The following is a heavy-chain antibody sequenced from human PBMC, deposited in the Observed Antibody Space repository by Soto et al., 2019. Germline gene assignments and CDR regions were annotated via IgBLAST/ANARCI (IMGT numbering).Heavy chain of an antibody. Sequence: PWVLLRVPWAASGFTFIDYWMRWVIQDQGQGLVWVSRINSDGSSTSYADSVKGRFTISRDNAKNTLYLQMNSLRAEDTAVYYCARAFKLYYYDSSGPDYWGQGTLVTVS. CDR1: GFTFIDYW. J-gene: IGHJ4*02. V-gene: IGHV3-74*01. D-gene: IGHD3-22*01. CDR3: ARAFKLYYYDSSGPDY. CDR2: INSDGSST.